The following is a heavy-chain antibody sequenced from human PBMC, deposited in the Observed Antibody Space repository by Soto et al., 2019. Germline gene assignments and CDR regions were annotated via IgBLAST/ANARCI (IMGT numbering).Heavy chain of an antibody. Sequence: QVQLVQSGAEVKKPGASVKVSCKASGYTFTGYYMHWVRQAPGQGLEWMGWINPNSGGTNSAQKFQGWVTMTRDTPISTAYMELSRLRSDDTAVYYCARAYSSSPYYYYYHMDVWGKGTTVTVSS. CDR1: GYTFTGYY. CDR2: INPNSGGT. D-gene: IGHD6-6*01. J-gene: IGHJ6*03. CDR3: ARAYSSSPYYYYYHMDV. V-gene: IGHV1-2*04.